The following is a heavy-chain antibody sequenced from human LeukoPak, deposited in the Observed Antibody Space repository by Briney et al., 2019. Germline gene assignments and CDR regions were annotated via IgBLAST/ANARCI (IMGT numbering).Heavy chain of an antibody. V-gene: IGHV1-8*01. J-gene: IGHJ1*01. CDR1: GYTFSSFD. Sequence: ASVKVSCKASGYTFSSFDINWVRQAPGQGLEWMGSMNPNSGNSGFAQKFQGRVIMTRNTSIATAYMEMTNLRFDDTAVYYCVDPDRWGQGTLVTVSS. D-gene: IGHD3-22*01. CDR3: VDPDR. CDR2: MNPNSGNS.